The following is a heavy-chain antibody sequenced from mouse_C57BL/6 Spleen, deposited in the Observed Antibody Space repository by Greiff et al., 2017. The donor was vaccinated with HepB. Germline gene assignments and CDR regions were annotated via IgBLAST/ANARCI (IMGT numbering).Heavy chain of an antibody. D-gene: IGHD1-2*01. CDR1: GYTFTDYY. Sequence: EVMLQQSGPVLVKPGASVKMSCKASGYTFTDYYMNWVKQSHGKSLEWIGVINPYNGGTSYNQKFKGKATLTVDKSSSTAYMELNSLTAEDSAVYYCARSGRHAMDYWGQGTSVTVSS. CDR3: ARSGRHAMDY. V-gene: IGHV1-19*01. CDR2: INPYNGGT. J-gene: IGHJ4*01.